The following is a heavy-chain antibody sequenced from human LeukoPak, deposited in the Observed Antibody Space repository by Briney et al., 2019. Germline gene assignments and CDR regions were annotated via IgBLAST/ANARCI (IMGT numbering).Heavy chain of an antibody. V-gene: IGHV4-61*02. CDR1: GGSISSGSYY. CDR2: IYTSGST. CDR3: ARGTFYYDILTGYYSGYFDY. J-gene: IGHJ4*02. Sequence: SETLSLTCSASGGSISSGSYYWRWIRQPAGKGLEWIGRIYTSGSTNYNPSLKSRVTISVDTSKNQFSRKLSSVTAADTAVDYCARGTFYYDILTGYYSGYFDYWGQGTLVTVSS. D-gene: IGHD3-9*01.